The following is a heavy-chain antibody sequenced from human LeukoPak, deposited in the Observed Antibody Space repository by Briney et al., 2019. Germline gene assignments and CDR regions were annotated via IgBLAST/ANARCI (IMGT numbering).Heavy chain of an antibody. V-gene: IGHV3-20*04. CDR3: ARDYGSGSCYTNPNNWFDP. J-gene: IGHJ5*02. CDR1: GFTFDDYG. Sequence: PGGSLRLSCAASGFTFDDYGMSWVRQAPGKGLEWVSGINWNGGSTGYADSVKGRFTIFRDNAKNSLYLQMNSLRAEDTALYYCARDYGSGSCYTNPNNWFDPWGQGTLVTVSS. CDR2: INWNGGST. D-gene: IGHD3-10*01.